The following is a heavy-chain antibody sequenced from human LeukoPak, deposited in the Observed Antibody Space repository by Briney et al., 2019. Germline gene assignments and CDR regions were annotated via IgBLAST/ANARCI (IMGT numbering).Heavy chain of an antibody. D-gene: IGHD1-20*01. CDR1: GSTFSSYW. J-gene: IGHJ4*02. Sequence: GGSLRLSCAASGSTFSSYWMSWVRQAPGKGLEWVANIKQDGSEKYYVDSVKGRFTISRDNAKNSLYLQMSSLRAEDTAVYYCARLLVYNSGGEAFDHWGQGTLVTVSS. CDR2: IKQDGSEK. CDR3: ARLLVYNSGGEAFDH. V-gene: IGHV3-7*01.